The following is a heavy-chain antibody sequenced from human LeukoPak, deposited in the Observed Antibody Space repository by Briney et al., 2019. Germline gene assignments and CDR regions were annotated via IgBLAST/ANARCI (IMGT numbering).Heavy chain of an antibody. D-gene: IGHD2-15*01. Sequence: GGSLRLSCAASGFTFSSFAMYWVRQAPGKGLQWVAAISYDGSTKYYSDSVKGRFTISRDNSKSTLFLQMNSLRAEDTAVHYCARDGGQLYCFFDLWGRGTLVPVSS. CDR1: GFTFSSFA. V-gene: IGHV3-30*04. CDR2: ISYDGSTK. J-gene: IGHJ2*01. CDR3: ARDGGQLYCFFDL.